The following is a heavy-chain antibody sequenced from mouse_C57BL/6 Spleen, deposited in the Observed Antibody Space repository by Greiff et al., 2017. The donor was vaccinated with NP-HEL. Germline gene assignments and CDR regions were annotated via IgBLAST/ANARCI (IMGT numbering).Heavy chain of an antibody. V-gene: IGHV1-52*01. CDR3: ARDYYCSSDLDY. CDR1: GYTFTSYW. D-gene: IGHD1-1*01. Sequence: QVQLQQPGAELVRPGSSVKLSCKASGYTFTSYWMHWVKPRPIQGLEWIGNIDPSDSETHYNQKFKDKATLPGDKSSSTAYMQLSSLTSEDAAVYYCARDYYCSSDLDYWGQGTTLTVSS. CDR2: IDPSDSET. J-gene: IGHJ2*01.